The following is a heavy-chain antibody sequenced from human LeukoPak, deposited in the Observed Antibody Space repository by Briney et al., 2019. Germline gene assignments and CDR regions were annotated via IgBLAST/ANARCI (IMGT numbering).Heavy chain of an antibody. Sequence: SETLSLTCTLSGGSISGFYWSWIRQPPGKGLEWIGYIYYSGSTNYNPSLKSRVSISVDTSKNQFSVKLSSVTAADTAVYYCAREGIYGDYRHWGQGTLVTVSS. D-gene: IGHD4-17*01. V-gene: IGHV4-59*12. J-gene: IGHJ4*02. CDR1: GGSISGFY. CDR2: IYYSGST. CDR3: AREGIYGDYRH.